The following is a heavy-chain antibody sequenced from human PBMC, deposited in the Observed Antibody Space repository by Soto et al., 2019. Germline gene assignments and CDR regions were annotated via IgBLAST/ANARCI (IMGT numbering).Heavy chain of an antibody. Sequence: PVGSLRLSCASSVFTFTNYDMHCVRQCSGKPLECVSGIGTAGDTFYPDSVKGRFSVSRENAKNSLFLQMNSLRAGDTAVYYCVRAANSGYYDYWGEGTPVTVSS. CDR2: IGTAGDT. D-gene: IGHD1-26*01. CDR1: VFTFTNYD. V-gene: IGHV3-13*01. CDR3: VRAANSGYYDY. J-gene: IGHJ4*02.